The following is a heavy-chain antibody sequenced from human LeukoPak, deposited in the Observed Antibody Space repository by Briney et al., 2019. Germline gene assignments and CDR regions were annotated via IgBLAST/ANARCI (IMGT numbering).Heavy chain of an antibody. D-gene: IGHD6-25*01. CDR2: ISASGGST. V-gene: IGHV3-23*01. CDR3: ATAKFY. J-gene: IGHJ4*02. CDR1: GFTFSTYA. Sequence: GGSLRLSCAASGFTFSTYAMNWVRQAPGKGLEWVSAISASGGSTYYADSVKGRFTISRDNSKNTLNLQMNSLRAEDMAIYYCATAKFYWGQGTLVTVSS.